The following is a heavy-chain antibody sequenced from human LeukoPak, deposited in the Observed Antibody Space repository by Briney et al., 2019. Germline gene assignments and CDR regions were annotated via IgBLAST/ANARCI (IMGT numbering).Heavy chain of an antibody. D-gene: IGHD2-21*01. J-gene: IGHJ4*02. V-gene: IGHV3-23*01. CDR2: ITSSGGST. CDR3: DKGAMIVVVSNVDY. Sequence: GGSLRLSCAASGFTFSSYAMSWVRQAPGKGLEWVSVITSSGGSTYYADSVKCRFTFSRDNTKNTLYLGMNRLRAEDTAFYSMDKGAMIVVVSNVDYWGQGTLGTVSS. CDR1: GFTFSSYA.